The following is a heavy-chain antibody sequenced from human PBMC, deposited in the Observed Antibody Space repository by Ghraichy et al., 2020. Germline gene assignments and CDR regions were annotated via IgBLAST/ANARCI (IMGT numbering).Heavy chain of an antibody. CDR3: ARDHHCSGDC. CDR2: VYNGGST. D-gene: IGHD2-15*01. J-gene: IGHJ4*02. CDR1: GSTVSDTY. Sequence: GESLNISCAASGSTVSDTYMRWVRQAPGKGLEWVSIVYNGGSTYYADSVKGRFTISRDTSKNTMYLQMNSLRAEDTAVYYCARDHHCSGDCWGQGTLVTVSS. V-gene: IGHV3-66*01.